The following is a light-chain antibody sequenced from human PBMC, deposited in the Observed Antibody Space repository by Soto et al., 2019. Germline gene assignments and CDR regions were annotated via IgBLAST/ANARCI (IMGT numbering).Light chain of an antibody. CDR1: QSVSSSY. J-gene: IGKJ1*01. CDR3: QQYGSSPRT. Sequence: IVLTQSPGTLSLSHGERATLSCRASQSVSSSYLAWYQQRPGQAPRLLIYATSSRATGIPDRFSGSGSGTDFTLTISRLEPEDFAVYYCQQYGSSPRTFGQGTKVDIK. V-gene: IGKV3-20*01. CDR2: ATS.